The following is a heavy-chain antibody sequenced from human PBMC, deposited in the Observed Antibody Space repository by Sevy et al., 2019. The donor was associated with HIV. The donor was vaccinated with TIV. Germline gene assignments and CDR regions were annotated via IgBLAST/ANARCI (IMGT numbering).Heavy chain of an antibody. CDR2: ISYDGSNK. J-gene: IGHJ4*02. V-gene: IGHV3-30-3*01. CDR3: AGGVRWPYYYDSSGYYGGVDY. CDR1: GFTFSSYA. Sequence: GGSLRLSCAASGFTFSSYAMHWVRQAPGKGLEWVAVISYDGSNKYYADSVKGRFTISRDNSKNTLYLQMNSLRAEDTAVYYCAGGVRWPYYYDSSGYYGGVDYWGQGTLVTVSS. D-gene: IGHD3-22*01.